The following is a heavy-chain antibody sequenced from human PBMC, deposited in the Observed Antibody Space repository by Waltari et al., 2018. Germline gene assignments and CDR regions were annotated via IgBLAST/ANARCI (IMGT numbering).Heavy chain of an antibody. Sequence: QVQLVQSGAEVKKPGASVKVSCKVSGYTLTELSMHWVRQAPGKGLEWMGGLDPGDGETIYAQNFQGRVIMTEDTSTDTAYMELSGLRSEDTAVYYCATGGSSSWYAYFQHWGQGTLVTVSS. CDR3: ATGGSSSWYAYFQH. V-gene: IGHV1-24*01. CDR2: LDPGDGET. D-gene: IGHD6-13*01. J-gene: IGHJ1*01. CDR1: GYTLTELS.